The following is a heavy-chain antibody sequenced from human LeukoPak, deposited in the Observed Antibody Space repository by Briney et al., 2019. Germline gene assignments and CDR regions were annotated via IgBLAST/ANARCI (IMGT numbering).Heavy chain of an antibody. CDR2: IRYDGSNK. D-gene: IGHD1-26*01. CDR3: AKWSPRYFDY. Sequence: QTGGSLRLSCAASGFTFSYYGMHWVRQAPGKGLEWVAFIRYDGSNKYSADSVRGRFTISTDNSKNTLYLQMNSLRAEDTAVYYCAKWSPRYFDYWGQGTLVTVSS. CDR1: GFTFSYYG. V-gene: IGHV3-30*02. J-gene: IGHJ4*02.